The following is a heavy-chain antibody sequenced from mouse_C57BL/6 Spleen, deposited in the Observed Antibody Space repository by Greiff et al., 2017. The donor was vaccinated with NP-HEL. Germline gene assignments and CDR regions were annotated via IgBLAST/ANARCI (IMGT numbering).Heavy chain of an antibody. CDR2: IYPSDSET. Sequence: VKLQQPGAELVRPGSSVKLSCKASGYTFTSYWMDWVKQRPGQGLEWIGNIYPSDSETHYNQKFKDKATLTVDKSSSTAYMQLSSLTSEDSAVYYCARVPYYYGSRGFAYWGQGTLVTVSA. CDR3: ARVPYYYGSRGFAY. J-gene: IGHJ3*01. CDR1: GYTFTSYW. D-gene: IGHD1-1*01. V-gene: IGHV1-61*01.